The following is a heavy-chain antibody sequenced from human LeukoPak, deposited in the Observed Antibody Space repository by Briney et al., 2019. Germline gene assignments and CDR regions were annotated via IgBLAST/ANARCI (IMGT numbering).Heavy chain of an antibody. CDR2: IYYNGSN. Sequence: NPSETLSLTCTVSGGSISSGGYYWSWIRQHPGKGLEWIGYIYYNGSNYYNPSLKSQVSISVDTSKKQFSLKLSSVTAADTAVYYCASTYSSGWYAFDYWGQGTLVTVSS. J-gene: IGHJ4*02. V-gene: IGHV4-30-4*01. CDR1: GGSISSGGYY. CDR3: ASTYSSGWYAFDY. D-gene: IGHD6-13*01.